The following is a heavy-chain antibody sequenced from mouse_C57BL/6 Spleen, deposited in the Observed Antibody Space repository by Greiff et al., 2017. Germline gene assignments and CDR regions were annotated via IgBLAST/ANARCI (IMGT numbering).Heavy chain of an antibody. V-gene: IGHV1-50*01. CDR3: ASWGDFSWFAY. D-gene: IGHD4-1*01. CDR2: IDPSDSYP. J-gene: IGHJ3*01. CDR1: GYTFTSYW. Sequence: QVQLQQPGAELVKPGASVKLSCKASGYTFTSYWMQWVKQRPGQGLEWIGEIDPSDSYPNYNQKFKGKATLTVDTSSSTAYMQLSSLRTEDSAVYYCASWGDFSWFAYWGQGTLVTVSA.